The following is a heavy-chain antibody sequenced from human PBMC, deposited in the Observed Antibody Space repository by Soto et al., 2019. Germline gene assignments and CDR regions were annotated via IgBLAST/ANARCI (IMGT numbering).Heavy chain of an antibody. CDR1: GSTFSSYA. Sequence: GGSLRLSCAASGSTFSSYAMSWVRQAPGKGLEWVSAISGSGGSTYYADSVKGRFTISRDNSKNTLYLQMNSLRAEDTAVYYCAKDPHYYDSSGYYYGRYYYYRMDVWGQGTTVTVS. D-gene: IGHD3-22*01. V-gene: IGHV3-23*01. J-gene: IGHJ6*02. CDR3: AKDPHYYDSSGYYYGRYYYYRMDV. CDR2: ISGSGGST.